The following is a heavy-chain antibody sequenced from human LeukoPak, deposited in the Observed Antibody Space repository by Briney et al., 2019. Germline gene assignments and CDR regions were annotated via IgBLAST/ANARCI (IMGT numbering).Heavy chain of an antibody. D-gene: IGHD2-21*02. Sequence: PGGSLRLSCAASGFTFSSYSMNWVRQAPGKGLEWVSSISSSTSYIYYADSVKGRFTISRDNAKNSLYLQMNSLRAEDTAVYYCARRDWGYFDYWGQGTLVTVSS. J-gene: IGHJ4*02. V-gene: IGHV3-21*01. CDR2: ISSSTSYI. CDR3: ARRDWGYFDY. CDR1: GFTFSSYS.